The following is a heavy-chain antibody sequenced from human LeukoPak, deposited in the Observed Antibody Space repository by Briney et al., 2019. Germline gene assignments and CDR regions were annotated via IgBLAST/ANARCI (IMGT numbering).Heavy chain of an antibody. CDR1: GYTFSAYY. J-gene: IGHJ5*02. CDR3: ARAGHNWNDWFDP. Sequence: ASVKVSCKASGYTFSAYYIHWVRQAPGQGLEWMGWINPNSGGTNYAQKLQGRVTMTTDTSTSTAYMELRSLRSDDTAVYYCARAGHNWNDWFDPWGQGTLVTVSS. D-gene: IGHD1-20*01. CDR2: INPNSGGT. V-gene: IGHV1-2*02.